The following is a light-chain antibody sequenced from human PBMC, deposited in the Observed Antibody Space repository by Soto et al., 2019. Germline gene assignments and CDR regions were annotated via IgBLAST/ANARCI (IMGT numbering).Light chain of an antibody. CDR1: QSVSSW. CDR2: KAS. V-gene: IGKV1-5*03. Sequence: DIQMTQSPSTLSASVGDRVTITCRASQSVSSWLAWYQQKPGKAPKLLIYKASSLESGVPSRFSGSESGTEFTLTISTLQPDDFATYYCQQYSCYSLTFGGGTKVDIK. J-gene: IGKJ4*01. CDR3: QQYSCYSLT.